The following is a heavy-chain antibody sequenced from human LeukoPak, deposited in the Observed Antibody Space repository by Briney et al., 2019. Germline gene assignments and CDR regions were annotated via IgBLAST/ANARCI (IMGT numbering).Heavy chain of an antibody. CDR2: VYHTGTS. D-gene: IGHD2-8*01. CDR1: GASINDYY. V-gene: IGHV4-59*01. J-gene: IGHJ4*02. Sequence: SGTLSLTCSVSGASINDYYWTWIRQPPGKGLEWIGYVYHTGTSGYHPSLKSRVAMSLDTSKNQVSLKLRSVTAADTAVYFCTRVVNGGHFDYWGQGTLVTVSS. CDR3: TRVVNGGHFDY.